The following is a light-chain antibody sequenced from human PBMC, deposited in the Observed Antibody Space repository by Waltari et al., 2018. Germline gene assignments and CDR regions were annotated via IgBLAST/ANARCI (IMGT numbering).Light chain of an antibody. J-gene: IGKJ1*01. CDR3: QYRNSWPWT. V-gene: IGKV3-11*01. CDR1: QSMSRH. CDR2: DAY. Sequence: EVVLTQSPATLSLSPGERATLSCRASQSMSRHLAWYQQKRGQAPRLVIYDAYVRGTGLPVRFSGSGSGTDFTLTICTLEPDDFAVYYCQYRNSWPWTFGQGTKVELK.